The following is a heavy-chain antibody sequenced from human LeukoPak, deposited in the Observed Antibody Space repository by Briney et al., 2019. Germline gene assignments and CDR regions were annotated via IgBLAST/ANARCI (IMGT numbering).Heavy chain of an antibody. D-gene: IGHD2-2*01. Sequence: GGSLRLSCAASGFTFSSYAMSWVRQAPGKGLEWVSAISGSGGSTYYADSVKGRFTISRDNSKNTLYLQMNSLRAEDTAVYYCARGFRGSSRYHFDYWGQGTLVTVSS. V-gene: IGHV3-23*01. CDR1: GFTFSSYA. J-gene: IGHJ4*02. CDR2: ISGSGGST. CDR3: ARGFRGSSRYHFDY.